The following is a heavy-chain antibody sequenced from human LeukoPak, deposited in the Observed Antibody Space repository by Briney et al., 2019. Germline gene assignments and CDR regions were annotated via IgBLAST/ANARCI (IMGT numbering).Heavy chain of an antibody. D-gene: IGHD3-10*01. Sequence: PGGSLRLSCAASGFTFSDYYMSWIRQAPGKGLEWVSYISSSGSTIYYADSVKGRFTISRDNAKNSLYLQMNSLRAEDTAVYYCARNGYGSGSYYKLYKNDAFDIWGQGTMVTVSS. CDR2: ISSSGSTI. V-gene: IGHV3-11*01. CDR1: GFTFSDYY. J-gene: IGHJ3*02. CDR3: ARNGYGSGSYYKLYKNDAFDI.